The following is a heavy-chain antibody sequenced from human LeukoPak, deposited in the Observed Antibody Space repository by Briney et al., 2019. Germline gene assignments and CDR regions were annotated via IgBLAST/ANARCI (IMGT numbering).Heavy chain of an antibody. V-gene: IGHV4-61*01. Sequence: SETLSLTCTVSGGSFSSGTNYWSWIRQPPGKGLEWIGDVYYSGGSTYNPSLKSRVTISVDTSKNQFSLKLSSVTAADTAVYYCARGRGYSGYDFYLSSDAFDIWGQGTMVTVSS. J-gene: IGHJ3*02. CDR3: ARGRGYSGYDFYLSSDAFDI. D-gene: IGHD5-12*01. CDR1: GGSFSSGTNY. CDR2: VYYSGGS.